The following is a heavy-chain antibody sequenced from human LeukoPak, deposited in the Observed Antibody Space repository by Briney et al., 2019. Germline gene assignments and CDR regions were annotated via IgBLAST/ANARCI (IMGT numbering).Heavy chain of an antibody. V-gene: IGHV4-34*01. J-gene: IGHJ4*02. CDR3: TRMTTGPDY. D-gene: IGHD4-17*01. CDR2: INHSGYT. Sequence: SKTLSLTCAVSGVSFDDYYWAWVRQTPGKGLEWIGEINHSGYTNDSPSLKSRVTLSIDTSRKQFSLNLRSVTVADAGIYYCTRMTTGPDYWGQGTLCTVSS. CDR1: GVSFDDYY.